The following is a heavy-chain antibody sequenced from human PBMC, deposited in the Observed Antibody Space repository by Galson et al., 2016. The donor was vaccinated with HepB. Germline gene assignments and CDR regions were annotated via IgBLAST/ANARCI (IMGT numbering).Heavy chain of an antibody. V-gene: IGHV3-23*01. CDR2: ISGSGPGT. D-gene: IGHD6-6*01. CDR3: ATSPFEYSSSSGS. Sequence: SLRLSCAASEFTFKTYAMSWVRLAPGTGLELVTGISGSGPGTYSVDFVKGRFTISTDTSKNTLYLPTNSLRFEETAVYYCATSPFEYSSSSGSWGQGTLVTVSS. J-gene: IGHJ4*02. CDR1: EFTFKTYA.